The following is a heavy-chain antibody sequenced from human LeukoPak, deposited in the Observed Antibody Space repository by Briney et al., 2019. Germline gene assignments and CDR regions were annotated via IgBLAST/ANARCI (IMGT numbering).Heavy chain of an antibody. CDR3: ARSGYLDNWFDP. D-gene: IGHD1-1*01. V-gene: IGHV1-69*02. CDR1: GGTFSSYT. Sequence: ASVKVSCKASGGTFSSYTISWVRQAPGQGLEWMGRIIPILGIANYAQKFQGRVTITADESTSTAYMELSSLRSEDTAVYYCARSGYLDNWFDPWGQGTLVTVSS. CDR2: IIPILGIA. J-gene: IGHJ5*02.